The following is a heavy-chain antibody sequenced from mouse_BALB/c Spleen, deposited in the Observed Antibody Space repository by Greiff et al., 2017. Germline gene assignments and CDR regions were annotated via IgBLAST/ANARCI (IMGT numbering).Heavy chain of an antibody. J-gene: IGHJ2*01. D-gene: IGHD2-3*01. CDR3: ARGDDGYY. CDR2: ISYSGST. V-gene: IGHV3-2*02. CDR1: GYSITSDYA. Sequence: DVQLQESGPGLVKPSQSLSLTCTVTGYSITSDYAWNWIRQFPGNKLEWMGYISYSGSTSYNPSLKSRISITRDTSKNQFFLQLNSVTTEDTATYYCARGDDGYYWGQGTTLTVSS.